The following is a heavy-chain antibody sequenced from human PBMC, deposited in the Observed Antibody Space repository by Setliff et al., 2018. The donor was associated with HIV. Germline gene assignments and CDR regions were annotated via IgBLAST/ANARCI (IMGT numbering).Heavy chain of an antibody. CDR2: IYYNGIT. D-gene: IGHD3-16*02. J-gene: IGHJ3*02. Sequence: PSETLSLTCTVSGGSIASSTHYWSWIRHQPGRGLEWIGNIYYNGITHYNPSLKSRLSISIDTSKNQFYLQLNSVTAADTSVFYCAREIVRVALDIWGPGTAVTVSS. V-gene: IGHV4-31*03. CDR3: AREIVRVALDI. CDR1: GGSIASSTHY.